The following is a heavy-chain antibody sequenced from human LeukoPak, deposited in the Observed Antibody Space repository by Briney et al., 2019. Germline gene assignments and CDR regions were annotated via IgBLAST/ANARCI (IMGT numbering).Heavy chain of an antibody. Sequence: PGGSLRLSCAASGFTFSSYAMSGVRQAPAKGLEGVSAVSGSGGSTYYADSVKGRFTISRDHSKNPLYLKMNRLRVEDTAVYYRPKIFYMIVAEGAFHIWGERPLVTVSS. J-gene: IGHJ3*02. CDR3: PKIFYMIVAEGAFHI. D-gene: IGHD3-22*01. CDR1: GFTFSSYA. V-gene: IGHV3-23*01. CDR2: VSGSGGST.